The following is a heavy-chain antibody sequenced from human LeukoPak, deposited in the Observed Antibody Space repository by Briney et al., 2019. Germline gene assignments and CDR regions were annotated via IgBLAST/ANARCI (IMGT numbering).Heavy chain of an antibody. J-gene: IGHJ1*01. CDR2: IDFTSRYI. V-gene: IGHV3-21*01. Sequence: PGGSLRLSCAASGFTFSSCSMNWVRQAPGKGLEWVSSIDFTSRYIYNADSVKGRFTTSRDNAKNSLDLQMNSLKVEDTAVYYCATPAAGPGAEYSLYWGQGTLVIVSS. CDR3: ATPAAGPGAEYSLY. D-gene: IGHD6-13*01. CDR1: GFTFSSCS.